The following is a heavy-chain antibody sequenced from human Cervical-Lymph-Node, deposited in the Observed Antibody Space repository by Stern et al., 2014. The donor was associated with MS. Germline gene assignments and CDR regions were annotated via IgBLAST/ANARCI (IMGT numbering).Heavy chain of an antibody. J-gene: IGHJ6*02. V-gene: IGHV3-30*18. Sequence: VHLVESGGGVVQPGRSLRLSCAASGFTFSSYGMHWVRQAPGKGLARVAVISYDASNKYYADSVKGRFTISRDNSKNTLYLQMNSLRAEDTAVYYCAKDLGGTYYHYYYGMDVWGQGTTVTVSS. CDR2: ISYDASNK. D-gene: IGHD1-26*01. CDR3: AKDLGGTYYHYYYGMDV. CDR1: GFTFSSYG.